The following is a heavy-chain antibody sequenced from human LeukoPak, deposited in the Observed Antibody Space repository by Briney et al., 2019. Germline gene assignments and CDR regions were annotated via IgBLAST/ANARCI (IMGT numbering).Heavy chain of an antibody. D-gene: IGHD3-22*01. Sequence: PGGSLRLSCAASGFTFSSYAMSWVRQAPGKGLEWVSGISGSDNNTYYPDSVKGRFTISRDNSKNTLYLQMNSLRAEDTAVYYCARARGVSTGYRPIDYWGQGTLVTVSS. CDR3: ARARGVSTGYRPIDY. CDR2: ISGSDNNT. V-gene: IGHV3-23*01. CDR1: GFTFSSYA. J-gene: IGHJ4*02.